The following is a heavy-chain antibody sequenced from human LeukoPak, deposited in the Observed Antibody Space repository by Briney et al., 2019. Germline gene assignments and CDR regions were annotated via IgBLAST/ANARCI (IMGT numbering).Heavy chain of an antibody. Sequence: PSETLSLTCIVSGGSISSYYWSWIRQPPGKGLEWIGYVHYSGDTNYSPSLKSRATISVDTSKNQFSLKLSSVIAADTAVYYCASGTYYYFDYWGQGTLVTVSS. D-gene: IGHD1-26*01. CDR2: VHYSGDT. CDR1: GGSISSYY. CDR3: ASGTYYYFDY. V-gene: IGHV4-59*08. J-gene: IGHJ4*02.